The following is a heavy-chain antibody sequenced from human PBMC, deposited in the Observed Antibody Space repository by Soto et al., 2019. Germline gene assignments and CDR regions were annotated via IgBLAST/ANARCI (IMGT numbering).Heavy chain of an antibody. J-gene: IGHJ4*02. CDR2: ISGSGGST. V-gene: IGHV3-23*01. CDR3: AKVPGGYYDILTGSPGYFDY. D-gene: IGHD3-9*01. Sequence: PGGSLRLSCAASGFTFSSYAMSWVRQAPGKGLEWVSAISGSGGSTYYADSVKGRFTISRDNSKNTLYLQMNSLRAEDTAVYYCAKVPGGYYDILTGSPGYFDYWGQGTLVTVSS. CDR1: GFTFSSYA.